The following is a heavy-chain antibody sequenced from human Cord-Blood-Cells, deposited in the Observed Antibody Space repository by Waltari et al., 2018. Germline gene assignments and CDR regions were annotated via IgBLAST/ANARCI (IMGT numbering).Heavy chain of an antibody. CDR3: ARGHCSGGSCYLDY. D-gene: IGHD2-15*01. J-gene: IGHJ4*02. CDR1: GFTFSSYS. Sequence: EVQLVESGGGLVKPGGSLRLSCAASGFTFSSYSMNWVRQAPGKGLECVSSISSSSSYIYYADSVKGRFTISRDNAKNSLYLQMNSLRAEDTAVYYCARGHCSGGSCYLDYWGQGTLVTVSS. CDR2: ISSSSSYI. V-gene: IGHV3-21*01.